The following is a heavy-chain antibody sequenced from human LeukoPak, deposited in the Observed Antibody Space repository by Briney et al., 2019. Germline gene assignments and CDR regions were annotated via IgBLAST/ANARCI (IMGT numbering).Heavy chain of an antibody. CDR2: ISYDGSNK. Sequence: GGSLRLSCAASGFTFSSYAMHWVRQAPGKGLEWVAVISYDGSNKYYADSVKGRFTISRDNSKNTLYLQMNSLRAEDTAVYYCARDPSPMVRGVIIGGAFDIWGQGTMVTVSS. J-gene: IGHJ3*02. CDR3: ARDPSPMVRGVIIGGAFDI. CDR1: GFTFSSYA. V-gene: IGHV3-30*01. D-gene: IGHD3-10*01.